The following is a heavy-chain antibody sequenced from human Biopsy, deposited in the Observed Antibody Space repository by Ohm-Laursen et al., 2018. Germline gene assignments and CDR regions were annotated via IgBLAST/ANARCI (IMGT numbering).Heavy chain of an antibody. D-gene: IGHD3-3*01. J-gene: IGHJ6*02. Sequence: GASVKVSCKASGYSFSSYDINWVRQAAGQGLEWMGWVNPNSNNTRYAQKFQGRVTMTGDTSISTAYLELSSLRSEDTAVYYCARWSADMGTYDESDYYVDANHYYGMDVWGQGTTVTVSS. CDR2: VNPNSNNT. V-gene: IGHV1-8*01. CDR1: GYSFSSYD. CDR3: ARWSADMGTYDESDYYVDANHYYGMDV.